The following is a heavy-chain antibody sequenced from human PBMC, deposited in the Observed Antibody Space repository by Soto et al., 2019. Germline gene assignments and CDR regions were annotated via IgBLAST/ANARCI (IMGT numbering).Heavy chain of an antibody. CDR3: TTGAARGV. V-gene: IGHV3-15*07. Sequence: EMQLVESGGNLVKPGGSLRLSCAGSGFSIANAWINWGRQAPGKGLEWVGRVKTKTAGGTTDYAAPVKDRFTLTRDDSKNTVFLQMSSLKIEDTAVYYCTTGAARGVWGRGTTVTVSS. J-gene: IGHJ6*02. CDR2: VKTKTAGGTT. CDR1: GFSIANAW.